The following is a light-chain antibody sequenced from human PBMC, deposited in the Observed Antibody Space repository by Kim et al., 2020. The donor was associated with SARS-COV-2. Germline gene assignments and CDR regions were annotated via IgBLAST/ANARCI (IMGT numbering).Light chain of an antibody. CDR1: GGNIDVYY. CDR2: EDD. Sequence: GKPVTISCTRIGGNIDVYYVQWYQQRPGSSPITVIYEDDQTLSSVPDQFSGCIDSAYNSTPHTFPALEAEGEDDYNCQSCDGSRGVFGGGTKLTVL. V-gene: IGLV6-57*01. J-gene: IGLJ3*02. CDR3: QSCDGSRGV.